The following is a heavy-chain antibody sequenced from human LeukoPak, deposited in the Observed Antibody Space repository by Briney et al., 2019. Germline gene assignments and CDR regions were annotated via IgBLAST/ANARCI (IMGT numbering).Heavy chain of an antibody. CDR2: IIPIFGTA. Sequence: SVKVSCKASGGTFTSYAISWVPQAPGQGLEWRGGIIPIFGTANCEQKFQGRVTITADESTSTAYMELSSLRSEDTAVYYCARSSRYYDSSGLQAYYFNYWGQGTLVTVSS. D-gene: IGHD3-22*01. J-gene: IGHJ4*02. V-gene: IGHV1-69*01. CDR1: GGTFTSYA. CDR3: ARSSRYYDSSGLQAYYFNY.